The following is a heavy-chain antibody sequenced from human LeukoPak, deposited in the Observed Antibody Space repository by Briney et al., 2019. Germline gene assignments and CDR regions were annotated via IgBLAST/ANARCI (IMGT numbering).Heavy chain of an antibody. V-gene: IGHV4-59*08. CDR1: GGSISSYY. D-gene: IGHD6-13*01. CDR2: IYYSGST. J-gene: IGHJ4*02. CDR3: SAGRVAYYFDY. Sequence: PSETLSLTCTVSGGSISSYYWSWIRQPPGKGLEWIGYIYYSGSTNYNPSLKSRVTISVDTSKNQFSLKLSSVTAADTAVYYCSAGRVAYYFDYWGQGTLVTVSS.